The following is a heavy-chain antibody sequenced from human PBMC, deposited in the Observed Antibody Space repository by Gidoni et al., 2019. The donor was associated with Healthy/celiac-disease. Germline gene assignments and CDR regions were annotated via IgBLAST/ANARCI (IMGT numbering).Heavy chain of an antibody. V-gene: IGHV5-51*01. CDR3: ARRYGSGSYHLDY. Sequence: ELQLVQSGAEVKKPGESLKLSCKGSGHSFTRYCIAWVRQMPGKGLEWMGIIYPGDSDTRYSPSFQGQVTISADKSISTAYLQGSSLEASDTAMYYCARRYGSGSYHLDYWGQGTLVTVSS. D-gene: IGHD3-10*01. CDR2: IYPGDSDT. J-gene: IGHJ4*02. CDR1: GHSFTRYC.